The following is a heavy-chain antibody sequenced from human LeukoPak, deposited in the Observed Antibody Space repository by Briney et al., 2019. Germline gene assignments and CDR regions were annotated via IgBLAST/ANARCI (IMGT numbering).Heavy chain of an antibody. CDR2: IYSGDST. J-gene: IGHJ4*02. Sequence: GGSLRLSCAVSGFTVSSNYMSWVRQAPGKGMEWVSIIYSGDSTFYAHSVKGRFTNSRDNSNTLYLQMNSLRAEDTAVYYCARGEVFDYWGQGTLVTVSS. CDR1: GFTVSSNY. CDR3: ARGEVFDY. D-gene: IGHD1-26*01. V-gene: IGHV3-66*01.